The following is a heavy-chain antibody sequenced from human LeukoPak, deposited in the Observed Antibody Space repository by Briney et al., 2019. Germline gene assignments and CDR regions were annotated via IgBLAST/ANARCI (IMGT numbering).Heavy chain of an antibody. CDR3: AKGDTFGSGWYGGVDY. CDR2: INKDGSST. D-gene: IGHD6-19*01. Sequence: GGSLRLSCAASGFTFSGHWMHWVRQAPGKGLVWVSRINKDGSSTDYADSVKGRFTISRDNAKNSLYLQMNSLRAEDTALYYCAKGDTFGSGWYGGVDYWSQGTLATVSS. CDR1: GFTFSGHW. J-gene: IGHJ4*02. V-gene: IGHV3-74*01.